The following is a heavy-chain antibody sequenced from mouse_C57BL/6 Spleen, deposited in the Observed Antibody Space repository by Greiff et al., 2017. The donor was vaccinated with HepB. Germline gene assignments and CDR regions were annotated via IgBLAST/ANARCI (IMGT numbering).Heavy chain of an antibody. J-gene: IGHJ4*01. Sequence: EVQRVESGGGLVQPGGSLKLSCAASGFTFSDYYMYWVRQTPEKRLEWVAYISNGGGSTYYPDTVKGRFTISKDSAKNTLYLQMSRLKSEDTAIYYCARHDIYGTLYYAMDYWGQGTSVTVSS. CDR3: ARHDIYGTLYYAMDY. D-gene: IGHD1-1*01. V-gene: IGHV5-12*01. CDR1: GFTFSDYY. CDR2: ISNGGGST.